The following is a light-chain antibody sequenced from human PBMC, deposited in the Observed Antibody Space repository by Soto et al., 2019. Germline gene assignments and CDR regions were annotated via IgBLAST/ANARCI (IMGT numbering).Light chain of an antibody. V-gene: IGKV1-39*01. CDR1: QSISSY. Sequence: DIQMTQSPSSLPASVGDRVTITCRASQSISSYLNWYQQKPGKAPKLLIYAASSLQSGVPSRFSGSGSGTDFTLTISSLQPEDFATYYCQQSYSTPPTFGQGNKLEIK. CDR3: QQSYSTPPT. CDR2: AAS. J-gene: IGKJ2*01.